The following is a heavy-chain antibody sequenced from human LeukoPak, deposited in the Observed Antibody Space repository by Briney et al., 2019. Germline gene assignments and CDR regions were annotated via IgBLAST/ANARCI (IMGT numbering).Heavy chain of an antibody. CDR3: ARVGQALRARYCSSGSCKFDP. CDR2: MNPNSGNT. J-gene: IGHJ5*02. CDR1: GYTFTSYD. Sequence: GASVKVSCKASGYTFTSYDINGVRQATGQGLEWMGWMNPNSGNTGYAQKFQGRVTITRNTSISTAYMELSSLRSEDTAVYYCARVGQALRARYCSSGSCKFDPWGQGTLVTVSS. V-gene: IGHV1-8*03. D-gene: IGHD2-15*01.